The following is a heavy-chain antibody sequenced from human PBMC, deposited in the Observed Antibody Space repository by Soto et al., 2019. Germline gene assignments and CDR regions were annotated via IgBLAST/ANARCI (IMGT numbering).Heavy chain of an antibody. D-gene: IGHD1-26*01. CDR2: INHSGST. V-gene: IGHV4-34*01. CDR1: GGSFSGYY. J-gene: IGHJ6*02. CDR3: ASFVGATSLYYYYGMDV. Sequence: SETLSLTXAVYGGSFSGYYWSWIRQPPGKGLEWIGEINHSGSTNYNPSLKSRVTISVGTSKNQFSLKLSSVTAADTAVYYCASFVGATSLYYYYGMDVWGQGTTVTVSS.